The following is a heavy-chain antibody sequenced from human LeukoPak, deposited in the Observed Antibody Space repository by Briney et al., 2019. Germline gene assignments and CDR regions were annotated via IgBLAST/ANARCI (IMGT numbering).Heavy chain of an antibody. CDR1: GFTFSSYS. J-gene: IGHJ4*02. D-gene: IGHD3-10*01. V-gene: IGHV3-21*01. Sequence: GGSLRLSCVASGFTFSSYSMNWVRQAPGKGLEWVSSISSSSSYIYYADSVKGRFTISRDNAKNSLYLQMNSLRAEDTAVYYCAVTRGITMVRGVTYYFDYWGQGTLVTVSS. CDR2: ISSSSSYI. CDR3: AVTRGITMVRGVTYYFDY.